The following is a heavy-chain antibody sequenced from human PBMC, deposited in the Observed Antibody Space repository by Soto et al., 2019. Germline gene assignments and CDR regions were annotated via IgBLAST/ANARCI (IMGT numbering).Heavy chain of an antibody. V-gene: IGHV5-51*01. D-gene: IGHD3-22*01. CDR3: ARRDFYDSSGYPFDY. J-gene: IGHJ4*02. CDR1: GYIFSNYW. Sequence: GESLKISCKVSGYIFSNYWIGGVRQMPGKHLEWMGIIYPGDSDTTYSPSFQGRVTLSVDKSISTAYLQWTSLQASDTAMYYCARRDFYDSSGYPFDYWGQGTPVTVSS. CDR2: IYPGDSDT.